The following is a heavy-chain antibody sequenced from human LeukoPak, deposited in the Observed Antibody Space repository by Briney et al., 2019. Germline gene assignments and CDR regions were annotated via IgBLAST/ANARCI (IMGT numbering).Heavy chain of an antibody. CDR2: IWHDGDKN. Sequence: GGALRLSCAASGFPFGTYGMHWVRQAPGKGLEWVAVIWHDGDKNYDSDSVKGRFTASRDNSKNMLFLQMNDLAVEDTAVYFCARGTRVQLPRYYYHGLALWGQGTTVSVSS. V-gene: IGHV3-33*01. CDR3: ARGTRVQLPRYYYHGLAL. CDR1: GFPFGTYG. D-gene: IGHD3-10*01. J-gene: IGHJ6*02.